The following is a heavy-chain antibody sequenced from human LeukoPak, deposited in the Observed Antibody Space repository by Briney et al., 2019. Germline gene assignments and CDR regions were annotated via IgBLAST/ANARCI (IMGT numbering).Heavy chain of an antibody. J-gene: IGHJ4*02. V-gene: IGHV4-59*08. CDR2: IHYSGST. D-gene: IGHD1-26*01. CDR3: ARHVSSGGTYAHFDY. Sequence: SETLSLTCTVGGSMYNYYWSWIRQPPGKGLEWIGYIHYSGSTNYNPSLKSRVTMSLDTSKNQVSLKVNSVTAADTAVYYCARHVSSGGTYAHFDYWGQGTLVTVSS. CDR1: GGSMYNYY.